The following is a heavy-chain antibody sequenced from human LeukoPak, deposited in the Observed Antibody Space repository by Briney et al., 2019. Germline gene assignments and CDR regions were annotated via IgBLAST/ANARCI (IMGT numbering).Heavy chain of an antibody. Sequence: PGGSLRLSCAASGFTFSTYSMNWVRQAPGKGLEWVSYIAISSSTTYYADSVKGRFTISRDNAKNSLYLQMNSLRDEDTAVYYCARHSSWHFDSWGQGTLVTVSS. CDR1: GFTFSTYS. CDR3: ARHSSWHFDS. CDR2: IAISSSTT. D-gene: IGHD6-13*01. V-gene: IGHV3-48*02. J-gene: IGHJ4*02.